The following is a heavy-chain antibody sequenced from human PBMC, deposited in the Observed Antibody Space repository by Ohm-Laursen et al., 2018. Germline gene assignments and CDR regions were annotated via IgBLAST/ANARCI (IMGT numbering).Heavy chain of an antibody. V-gene: IGHV4-34*01. Sequence: TLSLTCAVYGGSFSGYYWSWIRQPPGKGLEWIGEINHSGSTNYNPSLKSRLTISVDTSTNQFSLKLSSVTAADTAVYYCARGRVVGIAVAGTLFDYWGQGTLVTVSS. D-gene: IGHD6-19*01. J-gene: IGHJ4*02. CDR3: ARGRVVGIAVAGTLFDY. CDR1: GGSFSGYY. CDR2: INHSGST.